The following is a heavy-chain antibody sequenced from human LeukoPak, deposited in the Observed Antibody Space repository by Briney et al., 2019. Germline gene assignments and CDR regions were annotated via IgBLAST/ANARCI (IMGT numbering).Heavy chain of an antibody. Sequence: KPSETLSLTCAVSGGSISSSNWWSWVRQPPGKGLEWIGEIYHSGSTNYNPSLKSRITISVDKSKNQFSLKLNSVTAADTAVNYCAREGYCSGGSCARYFQHWGQGTLVTVSS. D-gene: IGHD2-15*01. CDR2: IYHSGST. J-gene: IGHJ1*01. CDR3: AREGYCSGGSCARYFQH. V-gene: IGHV4-4*02. CDR1: GGSISSSNW.